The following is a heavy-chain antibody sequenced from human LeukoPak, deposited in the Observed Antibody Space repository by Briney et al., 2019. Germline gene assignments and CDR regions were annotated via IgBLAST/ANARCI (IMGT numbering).Heavy chain of an antibody. V-gene: IGHV3-21*01. Sequence: GGSLRLSCAASGFTFSSYSMNWVRQAPGKGLEWVSSISSSSSYIYYVDSVKGRFTISRDNAKNSLYLQMNSLRAEDTAVYYCARGSYGDYVDALDYWGQGTLVTVSS. J-gene: IGHJ4*02. CDR3: ARGSYGDYVDALDY. D-gene: IGHD4-17*01. CDR1: GFTFSSYS. CDR2: ISSSSSYI.